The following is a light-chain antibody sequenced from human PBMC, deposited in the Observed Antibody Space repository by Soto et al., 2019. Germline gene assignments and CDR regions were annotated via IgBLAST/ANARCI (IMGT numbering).Light chain of an antibody. CDR3: QQYVSSPRT. V-gene: IGKV3-11*01. CDR2: DAS. Sequence: EIVLTQSPATLSLSPGGRVTLSCRASQSVSSYLAWYQQKPGQAPRLLIYDASNRATGIPARFSAGGSGTEFTLTISSLQSEDFAVYYCQQYVSSPRTFGQGTKVDIK. J-gene: IGKJ1*01. CDR1: QSVSSY.